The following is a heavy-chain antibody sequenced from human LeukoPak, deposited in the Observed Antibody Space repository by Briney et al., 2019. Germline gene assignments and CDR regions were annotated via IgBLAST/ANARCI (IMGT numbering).Heavy chain of an antibody. V-gene: IGHV1-69*04. Sequence: GSSVKVSCKASGGTFSSYAISWVRQAPGQGLEWMGRIIPILGIANYAQKFQGRVTITADKSTSTVYMELSSLRSEDTAVYYCARDPDGLGGDYWGQGTLVTVSS. J-gene: IGHJ4*02. CDR3: ARDPDGLGGDY. CDR2: IIPILGIA. CDR1: GGTFSSYA. D-gene: IGHD5-24*01.